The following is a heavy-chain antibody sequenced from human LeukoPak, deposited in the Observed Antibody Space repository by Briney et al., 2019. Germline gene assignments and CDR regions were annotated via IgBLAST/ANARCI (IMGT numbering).Heavy chain of an antibody. J-gene: IGHJ4*02. CDR1: GVSISSYY. D-gene: IGHD6-13*01. CDR2: IYYSGST. V-gene: IGHV4-59*08. CDR3: ARHLSTIAAAEY. Sequence: PSETLSLTCTVSGVSISSYYWSWIRQPPGKGLEWIGYIYYSGSTNYNPSLKSRVTISVDTSKNQFSLKLSSVTAADTAVYYCARHLSTIAAAEYWGQGTLVTVSS.